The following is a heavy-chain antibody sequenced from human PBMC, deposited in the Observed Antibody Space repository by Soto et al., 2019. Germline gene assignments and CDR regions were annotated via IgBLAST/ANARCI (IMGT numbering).Heavy chain of an antibody. CDR2: INPSGGST. CDR3: ARNYCDFWSGSRQPFDP. D-gene: IGHD3-3*01. Sequence: GASVKVSCKASGYTFTSYYMHWVRQAPGQGLEWMGIINPSGGSTSYAQKFQGRVTMTRDTSTSTVYMELSSLRSEDTAVYYCARNYCDFWSGSRQPFDPWGQGILVTVSS. V-gene: IGHV1-46*03. CDR1: GYTFTSYY. J-gene: IGHJ5*02.